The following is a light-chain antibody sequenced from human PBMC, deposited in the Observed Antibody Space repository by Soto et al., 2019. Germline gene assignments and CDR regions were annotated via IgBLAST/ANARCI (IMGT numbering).Light chain of an antibody. J-gene: IGKJ1*01. CDR2: DAS. V-gene: IGKV1-5*01. Sequence: DIQMTQSPSTLSASVGDRVTITCRASQSISGWLAWYQQKPGKAPKLLVYDASNLQSGVPLRFSGTRSGTEFTLTITSLQPDDFATYYCQQYDRNPPWTFGQGTKVEF. CDR3: QQYDRNPPWT. CDR1: QSISGW.